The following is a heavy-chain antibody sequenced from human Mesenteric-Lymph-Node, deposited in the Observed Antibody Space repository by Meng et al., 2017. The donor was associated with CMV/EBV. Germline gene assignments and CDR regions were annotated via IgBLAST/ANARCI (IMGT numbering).Heavy chain of an antibody. J-gene: IGHJ4*02. CDR2: ISSSSSTI. Sequence: GESLKISCAASGFTFSSYSMNWVRQAPGKGLEWVSYISSSSSTIYYADSVKGRFTISRDNAKNSLYLQMNSLRAEDTAVYYCARGPHTIFVVVISRGGDYWGQGTLVTVSS. CDR1: GFTFSSYS. CDR3: ARGPHTIFVVVISRGGDY. V-gene: IGHV3-48*04. D-gene: IGHD3-3*01.